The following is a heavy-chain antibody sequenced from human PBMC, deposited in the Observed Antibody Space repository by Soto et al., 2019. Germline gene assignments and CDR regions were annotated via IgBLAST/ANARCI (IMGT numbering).Heavy chain of an antibody. J-gene: IGHJ4*02. Sequence: EVHLVESGGDLVQPGGSLRLSCAASGFSFSSYWMHWVRQVPGKGLVWVARINIDGSITSYADSVRGRFIVSRDNAKNTLYLHMNSLRDEDTAVYYCTRVGYATSSLVLDYWGQGTLVTVSS. CDR1: GFSFSSYW. D-gene: IGHD2-2*01. V-gene: IGHV3-74*01. CDR2: INIDGSIT. CDR3: TRVGYATSSLVLDY.